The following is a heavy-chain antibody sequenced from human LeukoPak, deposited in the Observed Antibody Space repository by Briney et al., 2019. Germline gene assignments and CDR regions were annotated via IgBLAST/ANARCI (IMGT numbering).Heavy chain of an antibody. V-gene: IGHV3-23*01. J-gene: IGHJ6*02. CDR2: ISDSGGFT. Sequence: GGSLRLSCAVSGFTFSSYAMSWVRQAPGKGLEWVSTISDSGGFTYHADSVRGRFTISRDNSKNTLYLQMNSLRAEDTAVYYCAKYYTKYYYNGVDVWGQGTTVTVSS. CDR1: GFTFSSYA. D-gene: IGHD2/OR15-2a*01. CDR3: AKYYTKYYYNGVDV.